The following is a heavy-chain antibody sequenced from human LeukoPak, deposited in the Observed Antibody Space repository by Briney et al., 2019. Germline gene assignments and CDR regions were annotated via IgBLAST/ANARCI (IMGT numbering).Heavy chain of an antibody. D-gene: IGHD1-26*01. CDR3: ARCERELVAFYYGMDV. J-gene: IGHJ6*02. CDR2: ISSSSSYI. V-gene: IGHV3-21*01. CDR1: GFTFSSYS. Sequence: GALRLSCAASGFTFSSYSMNWVRQAPGKGLEWVSSISSSSSYIYYADSVKGRFTISRDNAKNSLYLQMNSLRAEDTAVYYCARCERELVAFYYGMDVWGQGTTVTVSS.